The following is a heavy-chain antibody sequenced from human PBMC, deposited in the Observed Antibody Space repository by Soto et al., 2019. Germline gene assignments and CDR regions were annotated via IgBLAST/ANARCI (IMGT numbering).Heavy chain of an antibody. J-gene: IGHJ6*02. D-gene: IGHD6-13*01. CDR1: GYSFTSYW. CDR2: IYPGDSDT. CDR3: ARTSAAGKYYYSMDV. V-gene: IGHV5-51*01. Sequence: WEALKISCKGSGYSFTSYWIGWVRQMPGKGLEWMGIIYPGDSDTRYSPSFQGQVTISADKSISTAYLQWSSLKASDTAMYYCARTSAAGKYYYSMDVSGQGTTVTVSS.